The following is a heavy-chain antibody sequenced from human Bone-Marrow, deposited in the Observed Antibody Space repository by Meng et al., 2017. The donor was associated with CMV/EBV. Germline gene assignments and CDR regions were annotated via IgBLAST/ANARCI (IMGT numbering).Heavy chain of an antibody. Sequence: SVKVSCKASGYIFTGYYMHWVRQAPGQGLEWMGGIIPILSIANYAQKFQGRVTITADKSTSTAYMERSNLRFEDTAVYYCAVRVHFSGTSCQTHLYYYYYGMDVWGQGTTVTVSS. J-gene: IGHJ6*02. CDR1: GYIFTGYY. D-gene: IGHD2-2*01. CDR2: IIPILSIA. CDR3: AVRVHFSGTSCQTHLYYYYYGMDV. V-gene: IGHV1-69*10.